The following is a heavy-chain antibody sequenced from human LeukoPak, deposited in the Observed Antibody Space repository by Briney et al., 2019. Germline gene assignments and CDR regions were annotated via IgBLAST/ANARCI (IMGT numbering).Heavy chain of an antibody. D-gene: IGHD2-8*02. CDR2: IYYSGST. J-gene: IGHJ4*02. V-gene: IGHV4-59*01. Sequence: SQTLSLTCTVSGGSISSYYWSWIRQPPGKGLEWIGYIYYSGSTNYNPSLKSRVTISVDTSKNQFSLKLSSVTAADTAVYYCARVSKSGTAFDYWGQGTLVTVSS. CDR1: GGSISSYY. CDR3: ARVSKSGTAFDY.